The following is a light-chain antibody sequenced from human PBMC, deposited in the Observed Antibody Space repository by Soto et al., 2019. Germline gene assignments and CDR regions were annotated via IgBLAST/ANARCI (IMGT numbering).Light chain of an antibody. V-gene: IGKV3-20*01. CDR3: QQYQSLT. CDR1: QSVSSSY. Sequence: IVLTQYPTILALSHWERDNLCCRASQSVSSSYLAWYQHKPGQAPRLLIHGASSRVTGIPDRFSGSGSGTDFTLTITRLEPEDFAVYYCQQYQSLTFGGGTKVDI. J-gene: IGKJ4*01. CDR2: GAS.